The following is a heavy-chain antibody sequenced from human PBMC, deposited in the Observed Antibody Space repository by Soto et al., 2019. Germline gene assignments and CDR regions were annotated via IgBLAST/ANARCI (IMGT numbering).Heavy chain of an antibody. CDR2: IFHSGST. Sequence: SETLSLTCTVSGGSISSRSYYCGWIRQPSGKGLEWIGSIFHSGSTSSNPSLRSRVTISIDTSKNQFSLKLSSVTAADTAVYYCARRVAIRSWY. CDR1: GGSISSRSYY. V-gene: IGHV4-39*01. J-gene: IGHJ2*01. CDR3: ARRVAIRSWY. D-gene: IGHD2-21*01.